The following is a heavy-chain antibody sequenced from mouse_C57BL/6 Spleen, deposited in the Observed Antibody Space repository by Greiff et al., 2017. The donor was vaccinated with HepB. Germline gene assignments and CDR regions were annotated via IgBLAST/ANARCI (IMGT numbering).Heavy chain of an antibody. CDR2: ISYDGSN. Sequence: EVQRVESGPGLVKPSQSLSLTCSVTGYSITSGYYWNWIRQFPGNKLEWMGYISYDGSNNYNPSLKNRISITRDTSKKQFFLKLNSVTTEDTATYYCARLLRYYFDYWGQGTTLTVSS. D-gene: IGHD2-1*01. CDR1: GYSITSGYY. CDR3: ARLLRYYFDY. J-gene: IGHJ2*01. V-gene: IGHV3-6*01.